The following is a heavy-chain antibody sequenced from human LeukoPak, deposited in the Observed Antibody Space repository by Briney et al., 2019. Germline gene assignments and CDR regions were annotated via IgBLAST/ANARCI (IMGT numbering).Heavy chain of an antibody. CDR1: GGSFSGYY. V-gene: IGHV4-34*01. CDR3: ARDGKDWGSGYYYFDY. CDR2: INHSGGT. Sequence: SETLSLTCAVYGGSFSGYYWSWIRQPPGKGLEWIGEINHSGGTNYNPSLKSRVTISVDTSKNQFSLKLSSVTAADTAVYYCARDGKDWGSGYYYFDYWGQGTLVTVSS. D-gene: IGHD7-27*01. J-gene: IGHJ4*02.